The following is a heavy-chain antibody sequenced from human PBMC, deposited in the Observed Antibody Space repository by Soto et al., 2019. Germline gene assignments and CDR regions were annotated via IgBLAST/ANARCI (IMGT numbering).Heavy chain of an antibody. CDR3: AKDRIGGGGPNWFAP. V-gene: IGHV3-23*01. Sequence: SLRLSCAASGFTFSSYAMSWVRQAPGKGLEWVSAISGSGGSTYYADSVKGRFTISRDNSKNTLYLQMNSLRAEDTAVYYCAKDRIGGGGPNWFAPWGQGPLVTFSS. D-gene: IGHD3-16*01. CDR2: ISGSGGST. J-gene: IGHJ5*02. CDR1: GFTFSSYA.